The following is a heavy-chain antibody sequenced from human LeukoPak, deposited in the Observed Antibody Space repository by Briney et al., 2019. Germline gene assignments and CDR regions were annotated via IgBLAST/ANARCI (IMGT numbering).Heavy chain of an antibody. CDR3: ANRAIVGATDDY. CDR2: ISYDGSNK. Sequence: GGSLRLSCAASEFNFSIYDIHWVRQAPGKGLEWVAVISYDGSNKYYADSVKGRFTISRDNSKNTLYLQMNSLRAEDTAVYYCANRAIVGATDDYWGQGTLVTVSS. D-gene: IGHD1-26*01. CDR1: EFNFSIYD. V-gene: IGHV3-30-3*01. J-gene: IGHJ4*02.